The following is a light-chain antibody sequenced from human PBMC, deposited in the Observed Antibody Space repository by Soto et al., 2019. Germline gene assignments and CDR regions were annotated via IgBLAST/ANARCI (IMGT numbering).Light chain of an antibody. CDR3: SSYTSSSNWV. CDR1: SSDVGGYNY. CDR2: EDS. J-gene: IGLJ3*02. Sequence: QSVLTQPASVSGSPGQSITISCTGTSSDVGGYNYVSWYQQHPGKAPKLMIYEDSNRPSGVSNRFSGSKSGNTASLTISGLQAEDEADYYCSSYTSSSNWVFGGGTKLTVL. V-gene: IGLV2-14*01.